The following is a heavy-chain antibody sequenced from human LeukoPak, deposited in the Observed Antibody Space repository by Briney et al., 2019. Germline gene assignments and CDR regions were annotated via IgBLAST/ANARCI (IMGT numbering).Heavy chain of an antibody. J-gene: IGHJ3*02. CDR2: IYPGDSDT. Sequence: GESLKISCKGSGYSFTSYWIGWVRQMPGKGLEWMGIIYPGDSDTRYSPSFQGQVTISADKSISTAYLQWSSLKASDTAMYYCARGRVAATELLDAFDIWGQGTMVTVSS. D-gene: IGHD2-15*01. V-gene: IGHV5-51*01. CDR3: ARGRVAATELLDAFDI. CDR1: GYSFTSYW.